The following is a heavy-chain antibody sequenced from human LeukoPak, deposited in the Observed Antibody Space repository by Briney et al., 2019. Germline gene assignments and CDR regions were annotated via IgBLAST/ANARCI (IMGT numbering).Heavy chain of an antibody. CDR1: GYTLTELS. Sequence: GASVKVSCKVSGYTLTELSLHWVRQAPGKGLEWMGGFDPEDGETIYAQKFQGRVTMTEDTSTDTAYMELSSLRSEDTAVYYCATGVLENNIAAASDYWGQGTLVTVSS. CDR2: FDPEDGET. D-gene: IGHD6-13*01. CDR3: ATGVLENNIAAASDY. J-gene: IGHJ4*02. V-gene: IGHV1-24*01.